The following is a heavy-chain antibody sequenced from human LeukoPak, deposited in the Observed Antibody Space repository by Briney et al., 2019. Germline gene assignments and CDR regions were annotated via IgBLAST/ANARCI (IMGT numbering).Heavy chain of an antibody. CDR3: AKDQLPHCSSGSCYLMDS. J-gene: IGHJ4*02. Sequence: GTSLRLSCVASGFDFSTSAIHRVRQAPGKGLESVAVISYDGSHKYLADSVKGRFTVSRDNAKNTVYLQMNSLRLEDTALYYCAKDQLPHCSSGSCYLMDSWGQGTLVTVSS. CDR1: GFDFSTSA. D-gene: IGHD2-15*01. CDR2: ISYDGSHK. V-gene: IGHV3-30*04.